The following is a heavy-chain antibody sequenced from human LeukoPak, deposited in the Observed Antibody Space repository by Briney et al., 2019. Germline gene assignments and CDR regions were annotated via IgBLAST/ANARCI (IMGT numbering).Heavy chain of an antibody. CDR3: ARDSATTVRGHTTGQDY. CDR1: DENFSIYF. Sequence: PSETLTLTCAVYDENFSIYFYSWIRQPPGKGLEWIGEINHGGSTSYNPSLKSRVTISVDTSKNQFSLRLSSVTAADTAMYYCARDSATTVRGHTTGQDYWGQGTLVTVSS. V-gene: IGHV4-34*01. D-gene: IGHD3-10*01. CDR2: INHGGST. J-gene: IGHJ4*02.